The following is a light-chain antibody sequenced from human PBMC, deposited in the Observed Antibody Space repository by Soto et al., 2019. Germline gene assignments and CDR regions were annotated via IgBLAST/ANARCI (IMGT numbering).Light chain of an antibody. CDR3: QQSYGTPIT. J-gene: IGKJ5*01. Sequence: DIQMTQSPSSLSASVGDRVTITCRASQSISRYLNWYQQKPGKAPNXLIYVASSLQSEVPSRFSGSGSGTDLTITITSLQPEDGETYDGQQSYGTPITFGQGTRLEIK. CDR1: QSISRY. CDR2: VAS. V-gene: IGKV1-39*01.